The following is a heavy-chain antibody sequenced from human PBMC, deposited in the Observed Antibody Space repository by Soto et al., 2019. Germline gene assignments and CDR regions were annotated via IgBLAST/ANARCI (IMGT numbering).Heavy chain of an antibody. V-gene: IGHV1-18*01. Sequence: GASVKVSCKASGYTFTSYGISWVRQAPGQGLEWMGWISAYNGNTNYAQKLQGRVTMTTDTSTSTAYMELRILRSVDTAVYYCARDGTRTSYDFWSGYINYYYYGMDVWGQRTTVTVSS. D-gene: IGHD3-3*01. J-gene: IGHJ6*02. CDR2: ISAYNGNT. CDR3: ARDGTRTSYDFWSGYINYYYYGMDV. CDR1: GYTFTSYG.